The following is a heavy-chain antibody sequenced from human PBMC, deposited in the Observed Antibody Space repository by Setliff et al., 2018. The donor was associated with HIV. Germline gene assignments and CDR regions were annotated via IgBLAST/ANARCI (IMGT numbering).Heavy chain of an antibody. D-gene: IGHD2-8*01. CDR3: ARLESGVFDI. Sequence: EPLSLTCADSGYSISSGYYWAWIRQPPGKGLEWIGHIYHTGSTYSNPSLKRRVTISVDTSKNQFSLKLTSVTTADTAVYYCARLESGVFDIWGQGAMVTVSS. CDR2: IYHTGST. V-gene: IGHV4-38-2*01. J-gene: IGHJ3*02. CDR1: GYSISSGYY.